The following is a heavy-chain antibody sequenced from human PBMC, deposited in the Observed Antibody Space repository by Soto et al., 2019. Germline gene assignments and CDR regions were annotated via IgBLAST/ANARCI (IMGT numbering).Heavy chain of an antibody. V-gene: IGHV2-5*02. CDR1: GFSLSTSGVG. CDR2: IYWDDDK. J-gene: IGHJ4*02. CDR3: AHHRLRGYYDSSGWY. D-gene: IGHD3-22*01. Sequence: QIPLKESGPTLVKPTQTLTLTCTFSGFSLSTSGVGVGWIRQPPGKALEWLALIYWDDDKRYSPSLKSRLTITMDTSKNQVVLKMTNMDPVDTASYYCAHHRLRGYYDSSGWYWGQGTLVTVSS.